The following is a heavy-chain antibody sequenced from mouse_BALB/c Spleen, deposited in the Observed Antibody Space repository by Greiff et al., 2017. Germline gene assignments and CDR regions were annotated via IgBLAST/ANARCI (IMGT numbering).Heavy chain of an antibody. CDR1: GYTFTSYW. Sequence: VQLQQSGAELAKPGASVKMSCKASGYTFTSYWMHWVKQRPGQGLEWIGYINPSTGYTEYNQKFKDKATLTADKSSSTAYMQLSSLTSEDSAVYYCARAYLSMDYWGQGTSVTVSS. D-gene: IGHD5-5*01. J-gene: IGHJ4*01. V-gene: IGHV1-7*01. CDR2: INPSTGYT. CDR3: ARAYLSMDY.